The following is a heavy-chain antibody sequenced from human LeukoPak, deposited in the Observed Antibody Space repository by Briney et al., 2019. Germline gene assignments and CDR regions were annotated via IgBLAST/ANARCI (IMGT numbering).Heavy chain of an antibody. CDR3: ARIIAAAETVDY. Sequence: SETLSLTCTVSGGSISSSSYYWGWIRQPPGEGLEWIGSVYYIGSTSYNPSLKSPVTISVDTSKTQFSLKLSSVTAADTAVYYCARIIAAAETVDYWGQGTLVTVSS. CDR1: GGSISSSSYY. CDR2: VYYIGST. J-gene: IGHJ4*02. V-gene: IGHV4-39*01. D-gene: IGHD6-13*01.